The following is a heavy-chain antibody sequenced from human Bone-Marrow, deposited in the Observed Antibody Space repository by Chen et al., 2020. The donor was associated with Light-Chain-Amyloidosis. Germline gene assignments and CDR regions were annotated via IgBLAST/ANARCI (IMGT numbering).Heavy chain of an antibody. CDR3: ARRRDGYNFDY. D-gene: IGHD5-12*01. Sequence: VRQMPGKGLEWMGVIYPDDSDARYSPSFEGQVTISADKSITTAYLQWRSLKASDTAMYYCARRRDGYNFDYRGQGTLVTVSS. J-gene: IGHJ4*02. V-gene: IGHV5-51*01. CDR2: IYPDDSDA.